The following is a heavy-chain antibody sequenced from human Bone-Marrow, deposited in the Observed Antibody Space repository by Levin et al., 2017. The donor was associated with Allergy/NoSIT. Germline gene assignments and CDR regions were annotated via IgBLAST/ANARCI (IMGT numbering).Heavy chain of an antibody. Sequence: SCTVSGGSISSSSYYWGWIRQPPGKGLEWIGSIYYSGSTYYNPSLKSRVTISVDTSKNQFSLKLSSVTAADTAVYYCARLRDWFDPWGQGTLVTVSS. V-gene: IGHV4-39*01. CDR3: ARLRDWFDP. J-gene: IGHJ5*02. CDR1: GGSISSSSYY. CDR2: IYYSGST.